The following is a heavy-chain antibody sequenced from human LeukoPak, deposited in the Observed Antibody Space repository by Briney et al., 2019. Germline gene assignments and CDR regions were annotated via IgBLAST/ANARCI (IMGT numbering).Heavy chain of an antibody. J-gene: IGHJ5*02. D-gene: IGHD1-7*01. V-gene: IGHV1-2*02. CDR2: INPYSGGT. Sequence: ASVKVSCKASGYTFTGYYMHWVRQAPGQGLEWMGWINPYSGGTNYAQKFQGRVTMTRDTSISTAYMELSRLRSDDTAVYYCARMVTGTTNLPSAWFDPWGQGTLVTVSS. CDR1: GYTFTGYY. CDR3: ARMVTGTTNLPSAWFDP.